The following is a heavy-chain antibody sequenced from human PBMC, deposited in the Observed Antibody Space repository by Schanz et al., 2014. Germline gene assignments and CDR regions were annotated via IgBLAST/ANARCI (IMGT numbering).Heavy chain of an antibody. Sequence: VPLVESGGCVVQPGRSLRLSCAASGFSFDKYGMHWVRQAPGKGLEWVANIKQDESERSYVDSVKGRFAISRDNAKNTLYLQMNSLRAEDTAVYYCASPYRYCGGDCYINWGQGTLVTVSS. CDR2: IKQDESER. V-gene: IGHV3-7*01. D-gene: IGHD2-21*01. J-gene: IGHJ4*02. CDR3: ASPYRYCGGDCYIN. CDR1: GFSFDKYG.